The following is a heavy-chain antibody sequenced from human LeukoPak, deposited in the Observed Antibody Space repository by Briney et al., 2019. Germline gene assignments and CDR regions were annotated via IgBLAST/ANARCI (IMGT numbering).Heavy chain of an antibody. Sequence: GGSLRLSCAASGFIFNTYPMNWVRQAPGKGLEGVSSTHSESSYIYYSDSVKGRFTISRDNTNNSLYLQMNSLRAEDTAVYYCARGYGPFDYWGQGTLVTGSS. V-gene: IGHV3-21*01. J-gene: IGHJ4*02. CDR2: THSESSYI. CDR1: GFIFNTYP. D-gene: IGHD5-18*01. CDR3: ARGYGPFDY.